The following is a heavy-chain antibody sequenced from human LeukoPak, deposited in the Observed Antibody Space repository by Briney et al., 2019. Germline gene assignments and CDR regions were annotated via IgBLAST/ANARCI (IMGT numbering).Heavy chain of an antibody. CDR2: ISSSGSTI. V-gene: IGHV3-11*01. CDR3: ARVDSCGYRHYYGMDV. CDR1: GFTFSDYY. D-gene: IGHD3-22*01. Sequence: GGSLRLSCAASGFTFSDYYMSWILQAPGKGLEWVSYISSSGSTIYYADSVKGRFSISRDNAKNSLYLQMNSLRAEDTAVYYCARVDSCGYRHYYGMDVWGQGTTVTVSS. J-gene: IGHJ6*02.